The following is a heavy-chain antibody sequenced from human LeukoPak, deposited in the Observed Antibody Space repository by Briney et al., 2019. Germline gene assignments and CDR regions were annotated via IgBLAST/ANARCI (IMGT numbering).Heavy chain of an antibody. CDR2: IKSKTDGGTT. Sequence: GGSLRLSCAASGFTFSNAWMSWVRQAPGKGLEWAGRIKSKTDGGTTDYAAPVKGRFTISRDDSKNTLYLQMNSLKTEDTAVYYCAKDPSREVDYWGQGTLVTVSS. CDR1: GFTFSNAW. D-gene: IGHD3-10*01. J-gene: IGHJ4*02. V-gene: IGHV3-15*01. CDR3: AKDPSREVDY.